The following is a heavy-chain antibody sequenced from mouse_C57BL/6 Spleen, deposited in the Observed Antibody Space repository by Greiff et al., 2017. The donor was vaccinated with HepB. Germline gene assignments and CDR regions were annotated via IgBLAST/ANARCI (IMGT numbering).Heavy chain of an antibody. V-gene: IGHV1-26*01. CDR1: GYTFTDYY. CDR3: ALTGTDYAMDY. CDR2: INPNNGGT. Sequence: EVQLQQSGPELVKPGASVKISCKASGYTFTDYYMNWVKQSHGKSLEWIGDINPNNGGTSYNQKFKGKATLTVDKSSSTAYMELRSLTSEDSAVYYCALTGTDYAMDYWGQGTSVTVSS. D-gene: IGHD4-1*01. J-gene: IGHJ4*01.